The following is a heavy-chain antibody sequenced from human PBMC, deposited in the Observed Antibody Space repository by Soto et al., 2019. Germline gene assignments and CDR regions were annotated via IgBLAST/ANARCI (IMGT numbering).Heavy chain of an antibody. J-gene: IGHJ4*02. Sequence: HVQLVQSGAEVKMPGASVKLSCKASGYTFTSNYIHWVGQAPGRGIEWMGIINPSGGVTSHNYAPKCQGRVTMTVDTYKTTVYMELSRLSSEDTAVYYCARDRRHSSGLRDNWCQGALVTVSS. V-gene: IGHV1-46*01. CDR1: GYTFTSNY. D-gene: IGHD3-22*01. CDR2: INPSGGVT. CDR3: ARDRRHSSGLRDN.